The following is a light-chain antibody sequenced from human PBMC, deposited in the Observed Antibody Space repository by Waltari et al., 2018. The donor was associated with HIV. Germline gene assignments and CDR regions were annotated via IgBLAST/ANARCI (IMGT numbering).Light chain of an antibody. J-gene: IGLJ3*02. CDR3: GTWDNNLSAFWV. CDR2: DTN. V-gene: IGLV1-51*01. Sequence: QSVLTQPPSVSAAPGQQVTIPCSGSSPTIAHNFFPWSPQLPATAPKLLIYDTNKRPSGIPDRFSASKSGTSATLAITGLQTGDEAVYYCGTWDNNLSAFWVFGGGTKVTVL. CDR1: SPTIAHNF.